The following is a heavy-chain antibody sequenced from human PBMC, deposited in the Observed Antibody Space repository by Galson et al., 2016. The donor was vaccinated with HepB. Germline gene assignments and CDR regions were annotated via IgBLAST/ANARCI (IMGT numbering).Heavy chain of an antibody. V-gene: IGHV3-21*01. Sequence: SLRLSCAASGFTFSTYNMNWVRQAPGKGLEWVSSISNSNSYIYYTDSVKGRFTISRDNAKNSLYLQMNSLRAGDTAFYYCARDFGYCSSTSCYKGGLFYYYGMDVWGQGTTVTVSS. D-gene: IGHD2-2*02. CDR2: ISNSNSYI. CDR1: GFTFSTYN. J-gene: IGHJ6*02. CDR3: ARDFGYCSSTSCYKGGLFYYYGMDV.